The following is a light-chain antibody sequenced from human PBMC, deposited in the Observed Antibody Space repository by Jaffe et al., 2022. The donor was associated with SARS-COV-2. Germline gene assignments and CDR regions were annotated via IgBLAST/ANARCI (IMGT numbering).Light chain of an antibody. CDR3: LSYARSSWV. J-gene: IGLJ3*02. V-gene: IGLV2-23*01. Sequence: QSALTQPASVSGSPGQSITIPCTGTSSDVGSYNLVSWYQQHPGKAPKLMIYEGSERPSGVSHRFSGSKSGNTASLTISGLQAEDEADYYCLSYARSSWVFGGGTKLTVL. CDR2: EGS. CDR1: SSDVGSYNL.